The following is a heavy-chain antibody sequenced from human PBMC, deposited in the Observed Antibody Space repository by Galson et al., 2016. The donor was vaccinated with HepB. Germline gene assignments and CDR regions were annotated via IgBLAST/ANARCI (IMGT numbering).Heavy chain of an antibody. CDR1: GGSIRSGGYY. D-gene: IGHD3-10*01. CDR2: IYYSGST. V-gene: IGHV4-31*03. J-gene: IGHJ5*02. CDR3: ARVNFVLRGVRLLDH. Sequence: TLSLTCTVSGGSIRSGGYYWSWIRQLPGKGLEWTGYIYYSGSTYYNPSLKSRVTISVDTSKNEFSLNLTSVTAADTAVYYCARVNFVLRGVRLLDHWGQGTLVTVSS.